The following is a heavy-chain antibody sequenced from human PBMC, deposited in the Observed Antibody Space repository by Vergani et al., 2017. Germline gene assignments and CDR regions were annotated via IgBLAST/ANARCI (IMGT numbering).Heavy chain of an antibody. CDR1: GFTSAGYA. CDR3: AKDLGTSSGGGWFDP. D-gene: IGHD6-6*01. J-gene: IGHJ5*02. V-gene: IGHV3-9*02. CDR2: ISWYSNRI. Sequence: EVQLEESGGGLVLPGRSLRLSCVASGFTSAGYAMHWVRQAPGKGLEWVSGISWYSNRIGYADSVEGRFTISRDNAKNSLYLKMNSLRAEDTALYYCAKDLGTSSGGGWFDPWGQGTLVTVSS.